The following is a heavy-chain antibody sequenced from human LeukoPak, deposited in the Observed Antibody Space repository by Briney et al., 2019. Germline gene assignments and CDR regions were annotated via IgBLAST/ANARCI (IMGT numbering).Heavy chain of an antibody. CDR2: IYPDDSDT. Sequence: GESLKISCKGSGYTFPYYWIAWVRQMPGKGLEWMGIIYPDDSDTRYSPSSQGLVTISADKSITTAYLQWSSLKASDTAMYYCARQNDFRLDYWGQGTLVTVSS. D-gene: IGHD3-3*01. J-gene: IGHJ4*02. CDR3: ARQNDFRLDY. CDR1: GYTFPYYW. V-gene: IGHV5-51*01.